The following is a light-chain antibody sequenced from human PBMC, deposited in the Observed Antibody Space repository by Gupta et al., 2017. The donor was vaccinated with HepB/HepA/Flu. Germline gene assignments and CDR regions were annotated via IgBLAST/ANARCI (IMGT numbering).Light chain of an antibody. CDR1: QSVSSN. CDR3: QQYNNWLPGT. Sequence: EIVMTQSPSTLSVSPGERATLSCRASQSVSSNLAWYQQKPGQAPRRLIYGASTRATCIPARFSGSGSGTEFTLTISSLQSEDFAVYYCQQYNNWLPGTFGQGTKVEIK. J-gene: IGKJ1*01. CDR2: GAS. V-gene: IGKV3-15*01.